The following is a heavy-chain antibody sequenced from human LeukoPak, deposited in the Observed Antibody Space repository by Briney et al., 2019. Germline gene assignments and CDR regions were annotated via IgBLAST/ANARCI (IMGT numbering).Heavy chain of an antibody. CDR1: GFPFSSYW. CDR2: IKQDGGEK. Sequence: GGSLRLSCAASGFPFSSYWMSWVRQAPGKGLEWVANIKQDGGEKFYVDSVRGRFTISRDNAKNSLYLQMNSLRAEDTAVYYCARGGKSSSWYHPATPYWGQGTLVTVSS. D-gene: IGHD6-13*01. J-gene: IGHJ4*02. V-gene: IGHV3-7*01. CDR3: ARGGKSSSWYHPATPY.